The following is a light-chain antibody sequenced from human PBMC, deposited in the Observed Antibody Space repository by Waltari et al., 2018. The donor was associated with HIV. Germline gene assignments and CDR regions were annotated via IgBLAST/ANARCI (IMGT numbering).Light chain of an antibody. Sequence: DIQMTQSPSSLPASVGDRVTLTCRASRDIVSSLAWYQQKPGKPPKLLVYGASKLQSGVPSRFSGSGSGTTYTLIIGCLQADDFATYFCQQYYNSPLSFGQGTKVEMK. J-gene: IGKJ2*03. CDR3: QQYYNSPLS. CDR1: RDIVSS. V-gene: IGKV1-NL1*01. CDR2: GAS.